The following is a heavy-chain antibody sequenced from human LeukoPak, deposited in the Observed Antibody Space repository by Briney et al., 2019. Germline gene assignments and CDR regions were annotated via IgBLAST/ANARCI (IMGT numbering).Heavy chain of an antibody. J-gene: IGHJ4*02. V-gene: IGHV3-23*01. CDR3: AKDPGGNFDY. CDR2: ISGSGGST. CDR1: GFTFSNYA. D-gene: IGHD3-16*01. Sequence: GGSLRLSCAASGFTFSNYAMTWVRQAPGKGLEWVSGISGSGGSTYYADSVKGRFTISRDNSKNTLYLQMNSLRAEDTAIYYCAKDPGGNFDYWGQGTLVTVSS.